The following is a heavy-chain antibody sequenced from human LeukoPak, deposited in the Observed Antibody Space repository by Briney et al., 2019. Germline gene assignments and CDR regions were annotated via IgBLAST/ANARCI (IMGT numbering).Heavy chain of an antibody. CDR2: IIPIFGTA. CDR1: GGTFSSYA. D-gene: IGHD5-24*01. CDR3: AKGRWLQIGNAFDI. J-gene: IGHJ3*02. Sequence: ASVTVSYTASGGTFSSYAISWVRQAPGQGLEWMGGIIPIFGTANYAQKFQGRVTITADESTGTAYMELSSVRSEDTAVYYCAKGRWLQIGNAFDIWGQGTMVTVSS. V-gene: IGHV1-69*13.